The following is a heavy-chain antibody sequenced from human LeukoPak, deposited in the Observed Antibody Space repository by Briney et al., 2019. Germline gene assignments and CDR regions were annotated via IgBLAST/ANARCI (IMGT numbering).Heavy chain of an antibody. CDR1: GFTFDDYA. D-gene: IGHD3-9*01. V-gene: IGHV3-43D*03. CDR2: ISWDGGST. Sequence: LPGGSLRLSCAASGFTFDDYAMHWVRQAPGKGLEWVSLISWDGGSTYYADSVKGRFTISRDNSKNSLYLQMNSLRAEDTALYYCAKGGLRYFDRNYYMDVWGKGTTVTVSS. CDR3: AKGGLRYFDRNYYMDV. J-gene: IGHJ6*03.